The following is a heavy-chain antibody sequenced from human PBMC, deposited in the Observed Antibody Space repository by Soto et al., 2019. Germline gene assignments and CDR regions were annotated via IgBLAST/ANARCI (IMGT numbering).Heavy chain of an antibody. V-gene: IGHV3-53*01. J-gene: IGHJ3*01. D-gene: IGHD1-1*01. CDR3: ATWHEREHAFDV. Sequence: DVQLVESGGGLIQPGESLRLSCAAFGLTISGKKYVAWVRQAPGKVLEWVSALYDVDGSFYADSVTGRFTTSSDSSKPTVYLQMTDLRPDDSAVYYCATWHEREHAFDVWGQGTTVTISS. CDR1: GLTISGKKY. CDR2: LYDVDGS.